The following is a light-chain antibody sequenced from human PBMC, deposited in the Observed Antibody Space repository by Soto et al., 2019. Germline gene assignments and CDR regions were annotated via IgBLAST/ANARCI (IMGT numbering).Light chain of an antibody. Sequence: QSALTQPRSVSGSPGQSVTISCTGTSSDVGGYNYVSWYQQHPGKAPKLMIYNVSKRPSGVPDRFSGSKSGNTASLTISGRQAEDEADYYCCSYAGSYSVVFGGGTPLTVL. V-gene: IGLV2-11*01. J-gene: IGLJ3*02. CDR1: SSDVGGYNY. CDR3: CSYAGSYSVV. CDR2: NVS.